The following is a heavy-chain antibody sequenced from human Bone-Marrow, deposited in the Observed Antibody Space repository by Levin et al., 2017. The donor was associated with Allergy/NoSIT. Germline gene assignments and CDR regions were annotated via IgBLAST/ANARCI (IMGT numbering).Heavy chain of an antibody. CDR2: IAYDGSNK. CDR1: GFPFGSSG. Sequence: GESLKISCEVSGFPFGSSGMNWVRQAPGKGLEWVAVIAYDGSNKYYADSVKGRFTISRDNTKKTLYLQMNSLRAEDTAVYYCATYWGNDAFEVWGQGTMVTVSS. D-gene: IGHD7-27*01. CDR3: ATYWGNDAFEV. V-gene: IGHV3-30*03. J-gene: IGHJ3*01.